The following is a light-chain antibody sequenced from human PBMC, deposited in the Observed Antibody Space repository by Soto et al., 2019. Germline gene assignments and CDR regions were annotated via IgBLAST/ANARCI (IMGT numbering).Light chain of an antibody. CDR1: QGISSW. CDR2: AAS. CDR3: EQANSFPFT. V-gene: IGKV1D-12*01. J-gene: IGKJ4*01. Sequence: DIQMTQSPSSVSASVGDRVTITGRASQGISSWLGWYQQKPGKAPKLLIYAASSLQSGVPSRFSGSGSGTDFTLTISSLQTEDFATYYCEQANSFPFTFGGGTKVEIK.